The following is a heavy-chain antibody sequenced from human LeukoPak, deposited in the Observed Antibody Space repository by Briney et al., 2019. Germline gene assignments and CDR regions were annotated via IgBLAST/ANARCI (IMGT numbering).Heavy chain of an antibody. J-gene: IGHJ6*02. V-gene: IGHV3-7*01. CDR1: GFTFSSYW. CDR2: IKQDGSEK. D-gene: IGHD5-18*01. CDR3: ARDQGDTAMKFRGYYYYYYGMDV. Sequence: GGSLRLSCAASGFTFSSYWMSWVRQAPGKGLEWVANIKQDGSEKYYVDSVKGRFTISRDNAKNSLYLQMNSLRAEDTAVYYCARDQGDTAMKFRGYYYYYYGMDVWGQGTTVTVSS.